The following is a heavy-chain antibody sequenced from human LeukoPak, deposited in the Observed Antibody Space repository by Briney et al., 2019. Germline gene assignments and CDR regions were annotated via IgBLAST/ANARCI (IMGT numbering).Heavy chain of an antibody. CDR2: INHSGST. V-gene: IGHV4-34*01. Sequence: PSETLSLTCAVYGGSFRDYYWSWIRQPPGKGLEWIGEINHSGSTNYNPSLKSRVTISLDTSKNQFSLKLTSVTAADTAVYYCAKAPYLSSCSWGQGILVAVSS. CDR3: AKAPYLSSCS. J-gene: IGHJ3*01. D-gene: IGHD3-22*01. CDR1: GGSFRDYY.